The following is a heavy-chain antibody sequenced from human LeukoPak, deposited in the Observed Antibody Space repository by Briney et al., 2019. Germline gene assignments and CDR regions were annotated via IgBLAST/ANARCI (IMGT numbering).Heavy chain of an antibody. D-gene: IGHD3-22*01. CDR1: GFAVSSNY. CDR3: ARVGSSGYKYFDY. Sequence: PGGSLRLSCAASGFAVSSNYMSWVRQAPGKGLEWVSVIYGGDNTYYADSVKGRFTISRDNSKNPLYLQMNSLRAEDAAVYYCARVGSSGYKYFDYWGQGTLVTVSS. J-gene: IGHJ4*02. V-gene: IGHV3-53*01. CDR2: IYGGDNT.